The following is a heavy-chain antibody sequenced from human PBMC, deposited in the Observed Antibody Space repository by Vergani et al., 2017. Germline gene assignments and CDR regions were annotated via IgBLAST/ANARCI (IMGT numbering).Heavy chain of an antibody. D-gene: IGHD3-22*01. CDR2: IYSGGST. CDR1: GFSISGNY. J-gene: IGHJ5*01. Sequence: EVQLVESGGGLIQPGGSLRLSCAASGFSISGNYMSWVRQAPGKGLEWVSVIYSGGSTYYADSVKGRFTISRDNSKNTLYLQMNSLRVEDTAIYYCASGHDSSGYYSPWLDCWGRGTLVTVSS. V-gene: IGHV3-53*01. CDR3: ASGHDSSGYYSPWLDC.